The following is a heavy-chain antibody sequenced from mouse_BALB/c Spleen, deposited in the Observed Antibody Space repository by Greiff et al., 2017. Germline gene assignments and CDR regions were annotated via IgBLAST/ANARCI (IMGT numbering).Heavy chain of an antibody. CDR2: ISYSGST. CDR1: GYSITSDYA. Sequence: EVQLQQSGPGLVKPSQSLSLTCTVTGYSITSDYAWNWIRQFPGNKLEWMGYISYSGSTSYNPSLKSRISITRDTSKNQFFLQLNSVTTEDTATYYCARYDYEYAMDYWGQGTSVTVSS. J-gene: IGHJ4*01. V-gene: IGHV3-2*02. CDR3: ARYDYEYAMDY. D-gene: IGHD2-4*01.